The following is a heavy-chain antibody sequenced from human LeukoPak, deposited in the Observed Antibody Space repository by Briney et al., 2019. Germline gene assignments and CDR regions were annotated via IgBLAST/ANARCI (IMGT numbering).Heavy chain of an antibody. D-gene: IGHD1-1*01. V-gene: IGHV3-9*01. CDR3: AKDTLYNSNVHNYFDY. Sequence: GRSLRLSCAASGFTFDDYAMHWVRQAPGKGLEWVSGISWNSGSIGYADSVKGRFTISRDNAKNSLYLQMNSLRAEDTALYYCAKDTLYNSNVHNYFDYWGQGTLVTVSS. CDR2: ISWNSGSI. J-gene: IGHJ4*02. CDR1: GFTFDDYA.